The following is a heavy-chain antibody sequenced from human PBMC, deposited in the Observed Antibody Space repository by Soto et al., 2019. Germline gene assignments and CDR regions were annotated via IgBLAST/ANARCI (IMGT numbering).Heavy chain of an antibody. V-gene: IGHV4-34*01. Sequence: QVQLQQWGAGLLKPSETLSLTCAVYGGSFSGYYWSWIRQPPGKGLEWIGEINHSGSTNYNPSLTRRVTISVDTSQNQFSLKLSSVTAADTAVYYCAREGGGYSSSYYYYYMDVWGKGTTVTVSS. CDR2: INHSGST. CDR1: GGSFSGYY. CDR3: AREGGGYSSSYYYYYMDV. D-gene: IGHD6-6*01. J-gene: IGHJ6*03.